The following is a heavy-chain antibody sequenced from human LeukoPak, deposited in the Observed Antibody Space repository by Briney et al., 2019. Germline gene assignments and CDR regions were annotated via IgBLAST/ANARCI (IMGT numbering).Heavy chain of an antibody. V-gene: IGHV3-23*01. CDR1: GFTFSGYA. D-gene: IGHD3-3*01. CDR3: AKDSSRYDFWSGSTPY. CDR2: ISGSGGST. Sequence: GGSLRLSCAASGFTFSGYAMSWVRQAPGKGLEWVSAISGSGGSTYYADSVKGRFTISRDNSKNTLYLQMNSLRAEDTAVYYCAKDSSRYDFWSGSTPYWGQGTLSPSPQ. J-gene: IGHJ4*02.